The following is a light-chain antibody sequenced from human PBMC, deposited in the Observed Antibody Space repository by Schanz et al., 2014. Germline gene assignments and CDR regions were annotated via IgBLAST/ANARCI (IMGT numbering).Light chain of an antibody. CDR2: EVT. V-gene: IGLV2-14*01. J-gene: IGLJ3*02. Sequence: QSALTQPASVSGSPGQSITISCTGTSSDVGGYNYVSWYQQHPGEAPKLMLYEVTKRPSGVSNRFSGSKSGTSASLAITGLQAEDEADYYCSSYTSSSTVVFGGGTKLTVL. CDR1: SSDVGGYNY. CDR3: SSYTSSSTVV.